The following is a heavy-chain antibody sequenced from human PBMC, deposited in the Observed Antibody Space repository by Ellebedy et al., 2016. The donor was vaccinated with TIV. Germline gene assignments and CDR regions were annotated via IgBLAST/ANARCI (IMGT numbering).Heavy chain of an antibody. CDR1: GGSISSYY. J-gene: IGHJ6*02. CDR2: IYYSGST. V-gene: IGHV4-59*01. Sequence: MPGGSLRLSCTVSGGSISSYYWSWIRQPPGKGLEWIGYIYYSGSTNYNPSLKSRVTISVDTSKNQFSLKLSSVTAADTAVYYCARYCSSTSCYRYYYGMDVWGQGTTVTVSS. D-gene: IGHD2-2*01. CDR3: ARYCSSTSCYRYYYGMDV.